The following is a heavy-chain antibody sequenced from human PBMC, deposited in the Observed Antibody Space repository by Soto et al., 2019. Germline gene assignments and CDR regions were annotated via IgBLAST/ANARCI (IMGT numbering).Heavy chain of an antibody. D-gene: IGHD1-26*01. CDR3: ARGAYSGRIGSFDY. V-gene: IGHV4-59*08. Sequence: TLSLTCTVSGGSITSYYWSWIRQPPGKGLEWIGYIYYSGSTNYNPSLKSRITISVDTSKNQFSLKLSSVTAADSAVYYCARGAYSGRIGSFDYWGQGTLVTVSS. J-gene: IGHJ4*02. CDR1: GGSITSYY. CDR2: IYYSGST.